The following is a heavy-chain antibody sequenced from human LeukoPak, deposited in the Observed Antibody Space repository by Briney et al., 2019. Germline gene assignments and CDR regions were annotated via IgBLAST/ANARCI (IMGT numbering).Heavy chain of an antibody. V-gene: IGHV4-59*01. CDR1: GGSISGYS. CDR3: ARGVGSYSDSSGYRYFFDY. D-gene: IGHD3-22*01. Sequence: SETLSLTCTVFGGSISGYSWTWIRQSPEKGLEWIGEIFYSGRTTYNPSLESRLTISLDPSKNEISMKLRSVTAADSAVYYCARGVGSYSDSSGYRYFFDYWGQGTLVTVSS. CDR2: IFYSGRT. J-gene: IGHJ4*02.